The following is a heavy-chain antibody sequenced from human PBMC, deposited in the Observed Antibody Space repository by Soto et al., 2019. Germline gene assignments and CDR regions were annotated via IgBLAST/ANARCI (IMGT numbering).Heavy chain of an antibody. D-gene: IGHD3-10*01. CDR1: GGTFSNDA. CDR3: ATGLRTGNYGMDV. J-gene: IGHJ6*02. Sequence: QEQLVQAGAEVKKPGSSVRISCRASGGTFSNDAVSWVRQAPGQGLQWMGGSIPIFGTTHYAQKFQGRVTITADESTATAYMELRSVTSEGTAVYYCATGLRTGNYGMDVWGQGTAVTVSS. V-gene: IGHV1-69*01. CDR2: SIPIFGTT.